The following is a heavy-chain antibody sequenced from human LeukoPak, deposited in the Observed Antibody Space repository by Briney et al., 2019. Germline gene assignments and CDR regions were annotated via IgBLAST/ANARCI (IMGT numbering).Heavy chain of an antibody. CDR3: ATIPRGYSYGYPTFDY. CDR1: GGTFSSYA. D-gene: IGHD5-18*01. Sequence: SVKVSCKASGGTFSSYAISWVRQAPGQGLEWMGGIIPIFGTANYAQKFQGRVTITADESTSTAYMELSSLRSEDTAVYYCATIPRGYSYGYPTFDYWGQGTLVTVSS. CDR2: IIPIFGTA. V-gene: IGHV1-69*01. J-gene: IGHJ4*02.